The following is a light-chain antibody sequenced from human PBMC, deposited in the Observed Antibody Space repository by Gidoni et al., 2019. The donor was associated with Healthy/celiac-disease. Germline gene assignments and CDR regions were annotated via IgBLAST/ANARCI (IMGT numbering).Light chain of an antibody. CDR2: AAS. CDR1: HNISSY. J-gene: IGKJ2*01. V-gene: IGKV1-39*01. CDR3: QQSYSTPLYT. Sequence: DIQLTQSPSSLSASVGDRVTITCRASHNISSYLNWYQQKPRKAPKLLIYAASTLQSGVPSRFSGSGSGTDFTLTISSLQPEDFATYYCQQSYSTPLYTFGQXSKLEIK.